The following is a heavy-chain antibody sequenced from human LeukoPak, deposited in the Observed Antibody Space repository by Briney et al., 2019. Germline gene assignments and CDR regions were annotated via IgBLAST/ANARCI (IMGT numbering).Heavy chain of an antibody. V-gene: IGHV3-30-3*01. J-gene: IGHJ4*02. D-gene: IGHD6-13*01. CDR1: GFTFSSYA. CDR2: ISYDGSNK. Sequence: GGSLRLSCAASGFTFSSYAMHWVRQAPGKGLEWVAVISYDGSNKYYADSVKGRFTISRDNSKNTLYLQMNSLRAEDTAVYYCAKDLLRSSFSFDYWGQGTLVTVSS. CDR3: AKDLLRSSFSFDY.